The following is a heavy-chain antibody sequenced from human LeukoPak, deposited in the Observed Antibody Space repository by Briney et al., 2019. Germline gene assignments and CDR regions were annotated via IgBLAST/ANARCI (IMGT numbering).Heavy chain of an antibody. CDR2: IKEDGSEK. V-gene: IGHV3-7*01. Sequence: PGGSLRLSCAASGFTFSSYWMSWVRQAPGKGLEWVANIKEDGSEKYYVDSVKGRFTISRDNAKNSLYLQMNSLRAEDTAVYYCAKDLSHPIAVAGPFDYWGQGTLVTVSS. CDR3: AKDLSHPIAVAGPFDY. J-gene: IGHJ4*02. D-gene: IGHD6-19*01. CDR1: GFTFSSYW.